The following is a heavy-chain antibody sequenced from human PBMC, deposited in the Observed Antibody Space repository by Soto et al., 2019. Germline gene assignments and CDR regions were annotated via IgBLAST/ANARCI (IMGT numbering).Heavy chain of an antibody. Sequence: PSETLSLTCTVSGGSISSYYWSWIRQPPGKGLEWIGYIYYSGSTNYNPSLKSRVTISVDTSKNQFSLKLSSVTAADTAVYYCARDSESYSFEYWGQGTMVTVSS. CDR3: ARDSESYSFEY. D-gene: IGHD1-26*01. CDR2: IYYSGST. J-gene: IGHJ4*02. CDR1: GGSISSYY. V-gene: IGHV4-59*01.